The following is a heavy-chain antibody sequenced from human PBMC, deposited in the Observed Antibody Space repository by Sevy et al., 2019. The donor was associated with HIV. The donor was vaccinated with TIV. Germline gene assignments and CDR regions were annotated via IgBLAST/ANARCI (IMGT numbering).Heavy chain of an antibody. J-gene: IGHJ4*01. V-gene: IGHV3-23*01. D-gene: IGHD4-4*01. CDR1: GFTFKFHD. CDR3: AREREADHSIWDFDN. CDR2: IGVADGGVNR. Sequence: GGSLRLSCAASGFTFKFHDMVWVRKAPGKGLEWVSGIGVADGGVNRYYADSVKGGFRISRDNSKITVHLQMNSLRADDTAVYYCAREREADHSIWDFDNWGHGTLVTVSS.